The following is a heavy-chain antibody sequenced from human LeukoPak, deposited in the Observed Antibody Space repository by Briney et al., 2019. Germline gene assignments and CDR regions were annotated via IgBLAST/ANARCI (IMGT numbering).Heavy chain of an antibody. CDR1: GYTFTSYG. D-gene: IGHD3-9*01. J-gene: IGHJ4*02. CDR2: ISGYNANT. Sequence: ASVKVSCKASGYTFTSYGISWVRQAPGQGLEWMGWISGYNANTNYVQKLQGRVTMTTDTSTSTAYMELRSLRSDDTAMYYCARDQGYDILTGYNFDYCGQGTLVTVSS. CDR3: ARDQGYDILTGYNFDY. V-gene: IGHV1-18*01.